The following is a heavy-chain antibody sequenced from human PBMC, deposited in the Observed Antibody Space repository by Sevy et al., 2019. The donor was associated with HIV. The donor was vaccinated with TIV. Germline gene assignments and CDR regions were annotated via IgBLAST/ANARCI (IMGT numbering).Heavy chain of an antibody. V-gene: IGHV5-10-1*01. CDR3: ARQVNDFLYYYYGMDV. D-gene: IGHD3-3*01. CDR1: GYSFTSYW. CDR2: IDPSDSYT. Sequence: GESLKISCKGSGYSFTSYWISWVRQMPGKGLEWMGRIDPSDSYTNYSPSFQGHVTISADKSISTAYLQWSGLKASDTAMYYCARQVNDFLYYYYGMDVWGQGTTVTVSS. J-gene: IGHJ6*02.